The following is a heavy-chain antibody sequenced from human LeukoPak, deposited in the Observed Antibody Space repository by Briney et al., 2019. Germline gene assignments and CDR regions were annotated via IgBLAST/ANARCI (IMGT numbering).Heavy chain of an antibody. CDR3: TTGVMITFGGVIVFDY. D-gene: IGHD3-16*02. Sequence: PGGSLRLSCAASGFTFSNAWTSWVRQAPGKGLEWVGRIKSKTDGGTTDYAAPVKGRFTISRDDSKNTLYLQMNSLKTEDTAVYYCTTGVMITFGGVIVFDYWGRRTLVSVSS. CDR2: IKSKTDGGTT. V-gene: IGHV3-15*01. CDR1: GFTFSNAW. J-gene: IGHJ4*02.